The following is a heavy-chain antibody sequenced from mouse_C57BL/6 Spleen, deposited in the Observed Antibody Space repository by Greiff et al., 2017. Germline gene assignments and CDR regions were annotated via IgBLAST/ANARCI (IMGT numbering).Heavy chain of an antibody. V-gene: IGHV1-72*01. D-gene: IGHD2-3*01. CDR1: GYTFTSYW. CDR3: ARWGYDGYIYAMDY. CDR2: IDPNSGGT. Sequence: QVQLKQPGAELVKPGASVQLSCKASGYTFTSYWMHWVKQRPGRGLEWMGRIDPNSGGTKYNEKFKSKATLTVDKPSSTAYMKLSSLTSEDSAVYYCARWGYDGYIYAMDYWGQGTSVTVAS. J-gene: IGHJ4*01.